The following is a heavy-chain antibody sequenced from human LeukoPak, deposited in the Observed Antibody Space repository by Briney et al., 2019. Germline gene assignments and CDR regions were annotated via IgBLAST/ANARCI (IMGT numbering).Heavy chain of an antibody. CDR3: ARDRPTVLPGYYYYMDV. J-gene: IGHJ6*03. CDR1: GGSISSGTYF. Sequence: PSETLSLTCTVSGGSISSGTYFWGWIRQPPGKGLEWIGSIYYSGSTYYNPSLKSRVTISVDTSKNQFSLKLSSVTAADTAVYYCARDRPTVLPGYYYYMDVWGKGTTVTVSS. CDR2: IYYSGST. D-gene: IGHD4-17*01. V-gene: IGHV4-39*07.